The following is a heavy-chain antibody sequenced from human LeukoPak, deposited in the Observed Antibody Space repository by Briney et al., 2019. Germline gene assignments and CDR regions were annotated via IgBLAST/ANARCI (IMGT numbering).Heavy chain of an antibody. D-gene: IGHD3-22*01. V-gene: IGHV4-4*07. CDR2: IYSSGST. J-gene: IGHJ3*02. CDR1: GGSISSYY. CDR3: ASTYDRASAFDI. Sequence: PSETLSLTCTVSGGSISSYYWSWIRQPAGKGLEWIGRIYSSGSTNYNPSLKSRVTMSVDTSKNQFSLKLSSVTAADTAVYYCASTYDRASAFDIWGQGTMVTVSS.